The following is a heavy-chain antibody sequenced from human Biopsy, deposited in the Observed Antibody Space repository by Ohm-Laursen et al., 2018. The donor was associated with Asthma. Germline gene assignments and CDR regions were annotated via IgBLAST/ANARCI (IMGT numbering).Heavy chain of an antibody. CDR2: INHSGST. D-gene: IGHD2-2*01. Sequence: SQTLPLTWAVYGGSFSGYYWSWIRQPPGKGLEWIGEINHSGSTNYNPSLKSRVTISVDTSKNQFSLKLSSVTAADTAVYYCARAGQCSSTSCYNPGWFDPWGQGTLVTVSS. J-gene: IGHJ5*02. CDR1: GGSFSGYY. V-gene: IGHV4-34*01. CDR3: ARAGQCSSTSCYNPGWFDP.